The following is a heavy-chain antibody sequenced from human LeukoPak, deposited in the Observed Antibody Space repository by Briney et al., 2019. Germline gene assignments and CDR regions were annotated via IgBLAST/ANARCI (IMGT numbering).Heavy chain of an antibody. CDR1: GVSISNSNW. Sequence: SGTLSLTCAVSGVSISNSNWWSWVRQPPGKGLEWIGEIYHSGNTNYNPSLKSRVTITVDTSKNQFSLELNSVTAADTALYFCTTLYYYDTTGYYWRGFDYWGQGALVTVSS. J-gene: IGHJ4*02. CDR3: TTLYYYDTTGYYWRGFDY. D-gene: IGHD3-22*01. CDR2: IYHSGNT. V-gene: IGHV4-4*02.